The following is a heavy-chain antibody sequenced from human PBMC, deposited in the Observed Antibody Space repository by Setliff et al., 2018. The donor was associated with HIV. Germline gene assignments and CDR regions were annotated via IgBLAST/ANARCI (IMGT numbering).Heavy chain of an antibody. V-gene: IGHV1-18*01. CDR1: GYTFTTYG. Sequence: ASVKVSCKASGYTFTTYGITWVRQAPGQGLEWMGWISGYNGNTNYAEKLQDRVTMTTDTSTSTAYMELSSLRSDDTAVYFCARGALLAVFDFDHWGRGTQVTVSS. J-gene: IGHJ4*01. CDR3: ARGALLAVFDFDH. CDR2: ISGYNGNT. D-gene: IGHD1-26*01.